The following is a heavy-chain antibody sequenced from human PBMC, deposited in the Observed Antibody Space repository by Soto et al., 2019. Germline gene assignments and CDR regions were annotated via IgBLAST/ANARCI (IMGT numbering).Heavy chain of an antibody. J-gene: IGHJ4*02. D-gene: IGHD3-9*01. Sequence: QLQLQESGPGLVKPSETLSLTCTVSGGSISSSSYYWGWIRQPPGKGLEWIGSIYYSGSTYYNPSLKSRVTISVDTSKNQFSLKLSSVTAADTAVYYCARHRTVLPGYRETGFDYWGQGTLVTVSS. V-gene: IGHV4-39*01. CDR3: ARHRTVLPGYRETGFDY. CDR2: IYYSGST. CDR1: GGSISSSSYY.